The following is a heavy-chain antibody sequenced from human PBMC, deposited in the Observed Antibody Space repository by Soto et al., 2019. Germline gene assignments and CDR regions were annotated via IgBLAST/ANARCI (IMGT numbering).Heavy chain of an antibody. CDR1: GYTFTSYG. Sequence: ASVKVSCKASGYTFTSYGISWVRQAPGQGLEWMGWISAYNGNTNYAQKLQGRVTMTTDTSTSTAYMELRSLRSDDTAVYYCARSHGGFLEWLDYYGMDVWGQGTTVTVSS. V-gene: IGHV1-18*01. D-gene: IGHD3-3*01. CDR3: ARSHGGFLEWLDYYGMDV. J-gene: IGHJ6*02. CDR2: ISAYNGNT.